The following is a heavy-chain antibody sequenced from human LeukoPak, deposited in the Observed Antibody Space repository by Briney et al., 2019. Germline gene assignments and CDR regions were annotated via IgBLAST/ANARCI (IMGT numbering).Heavy chain of an antibody. CDR2: INPNSGGT. D-gene: IGHD6-13*01. Sequence: ASVKVSCKASGYTFTVYYMHWVRQAPGQGLEWMGWINPNSGGTNYAQKFQGRVTMTRDTSISTAYMELSRLRSDDTAVYYCAREKAGIAAAGFDYWGQGTPVTVSS. J-gene: IGHJ4*02. V-gene: IGHV1-2*02. CDR1: GYTFTVYY. CDR3: AREKAGIAAAGFDY.